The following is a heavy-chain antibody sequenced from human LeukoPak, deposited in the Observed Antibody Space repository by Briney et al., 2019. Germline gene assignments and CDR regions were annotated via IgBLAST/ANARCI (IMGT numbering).Heavy chain of an antibody. V-gene: IGHV1-2*02. CDR1: GYTFTGYY. CDR2: INPNSGGT. D-gene: IGHD6-13*01. J-gene: IGHJ4*02. CDR3: ARGTLLQQQLVVY. Sequence: ASVKVSCKASGYTFTGYYMHWVRQAPGQGLEWMGWINPNSGGTNYAQKFQGRVTMTRDTSISTAYMELSRLRSGDTAVYYCARGTLLQQQLVVYWGQGTLVTVSS.